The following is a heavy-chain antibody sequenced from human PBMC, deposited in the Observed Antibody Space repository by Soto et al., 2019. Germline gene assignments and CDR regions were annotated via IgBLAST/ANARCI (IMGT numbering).Heavy chain of an antibody. J-gene: IGHJ4*02. Sequence: ASGQVSYKASGYTFTSYGISWVRQAPGQGLEWMGWISAYNGNTNYAQKLQGRVTMTTDTSPSTAYMELRSLRSDYTAVYYCVYYDSSAYSSGVFSYWGQGTLVTVSS. CDR2: ISAYNGNT. V-gene: IGHV1-18*01. CDR3: VYYDSSAYSSGVFSY. D-gene: IGHD3-22*01. CDR1: GYTFTSYG.